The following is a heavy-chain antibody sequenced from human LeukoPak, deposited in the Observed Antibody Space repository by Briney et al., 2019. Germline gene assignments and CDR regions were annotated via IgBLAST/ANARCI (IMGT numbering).Heavy chain of an antibody. CDR3: AASTKHTAMVDY. CDR2: IGSSSSYI. J-gene: IGHJ4*02. V-gene: IGHV3-21*01. Sequence: GESLRLSCAASGFTFSSYSMNWVRQAPGKGLEWVSSIGSSSSYIYYADSVKGRFTISRDNAKNSLHLQMNSLRAEDTAVYYCAASTKHTAMVDYWGQGTLVTVSS. CDR1: GFTFSSYS. D-gene: IGHD5-18*01.